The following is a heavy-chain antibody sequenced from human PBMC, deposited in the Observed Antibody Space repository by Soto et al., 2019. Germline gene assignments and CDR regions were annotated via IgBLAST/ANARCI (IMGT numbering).Heavy chain of an antibody. V-gene: IGHV4-34*01. CDR1: GGSFSGYY. J-gene: IGHJ1*01. D-gene: IGHD2-15*01. CDR3: ARGRGIGGRLEYFQR. CDR2: INHSGST. Sequence: PSETLSLTCAVYGGSFSGYYWSWIRQPPGKGLEWIGEINHSGSTNYNPSLKSRVTISVDTSKNQFSLKLSSVTAADTAVYYCARGRGIGGRLEYFQRWGQGTLVTVSS.